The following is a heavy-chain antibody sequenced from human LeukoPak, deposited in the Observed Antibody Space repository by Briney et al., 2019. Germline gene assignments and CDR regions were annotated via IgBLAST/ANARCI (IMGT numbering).Heavy chain of an antibody. CDR2: ITSSSTSAM. J-gene: IGHJ4*02. D-gene: IGHD1-26*01. Sequence: GGSLRLSCAASGFTFSSYSMNWVRQAPGKGLEWVSYITSSSTSAMYYADSVKGRFTISRDNAKNSLYLQMNSLRAEDTAVYYCARVRGSYHLDYWGQGTLVTVSS. CDR3: ARVRGSYHLDY. CDR1: GFTFSSYS. V-gene: IGHV3-48*01.